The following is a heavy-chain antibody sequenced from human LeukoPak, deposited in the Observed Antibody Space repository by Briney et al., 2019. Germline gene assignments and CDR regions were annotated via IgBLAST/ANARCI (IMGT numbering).Heavy chain of an antibody. CDR2: IYYSGST. Sequence: LRLSCAASGFTFSSYAMSWVRQPPGKGLEWIGYIYYSGSTYYNPSLKSRVTISVDTSKNQFSLKLSSVTAADTAVYYCARGLRNWGQGTLVTVSS. V-gene: IGHV4-30-4*08. CDR3: ARGLRN. CDR1: GFTFSSYA. J-gene: IGHJ4*02.